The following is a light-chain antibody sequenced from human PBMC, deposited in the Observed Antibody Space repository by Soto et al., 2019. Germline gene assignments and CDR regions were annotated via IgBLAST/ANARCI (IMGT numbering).Light chain of an antibody. CDR3: QQYYSLPPT. J-gene: IGKJ1*01. Sequence: DIVMTQSPDSLAVSLGEKATINCKSSQSVLYRSNTKNYLAWYQQKPGQPPNLLIYWASTRESGVPDRFSGSGSGKDFTLTSSSLQAEDVAVYYCQQYYSLPPTFGQGTKVEIK. V-gene: IGKV4-1*01. CDR1: QSVLYRSNTKNY. CDR2: WAS.